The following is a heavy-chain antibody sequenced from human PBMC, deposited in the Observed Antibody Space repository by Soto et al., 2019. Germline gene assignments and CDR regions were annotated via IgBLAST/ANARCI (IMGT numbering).Heavy chain of an antibody. D-gene: IGHD1-26*01. V-gene: IGHV4-30-4*01. Sequence: SETLSLTCTVSGGSISSGDYYWSWIRQPPGKGLEWIGYIYYSGSTYYNPSLKSRVTISVDTSKNQFSLKLSSVTAADTAVYYCARDKAARSGGGSRFDPWGQGTLVTVSS. CDR2: IYYSGST. CDR3: ARDKAARSGGGSRFDP. CDR1: GGSISSGDYY. J-gene: IGHJ5*02.